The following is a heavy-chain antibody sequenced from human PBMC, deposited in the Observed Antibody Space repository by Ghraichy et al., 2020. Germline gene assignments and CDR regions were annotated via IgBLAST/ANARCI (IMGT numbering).Heavy chain of an antibody. D-gene: IGHD1-14*01. V-gene: IGHV4-59*08. CDR1: GGSISGYY. J-gene: IGHJ6*02. Sequence: GSLSLTCTVSGGSISGYYWTWIRQPPGKGLEWIGYLYYTGSTNYNPSLKSRVTISVDTSKNQFSLKLSSVTAADTAVYYCARGSITYYYGMDVWGQGTTVTVSS. CDR2: LYYTGST. CDR3: ARGSITYYYGMDV.